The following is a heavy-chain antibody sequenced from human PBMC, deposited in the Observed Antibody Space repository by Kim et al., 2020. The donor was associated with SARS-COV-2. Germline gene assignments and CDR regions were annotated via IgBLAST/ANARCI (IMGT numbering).Heavy chain of an antibody. V-gene: IGHV3-33*01. Sequence: GGSLRLSCAASQFTFSSYGMHWVRLAPGKGLEWVAVIWYDGSNKYYTDSVKGRFTISRDNSKNTLYLQMNSLRAEDTAVYYCARNMAVAGTVSWLDPWGQGTLVTVSS. J-gene: IGHJ5*02. CDR2: IWYDGSNK. D-gene: IGHD6-19*01. CDR1: QFTFSSYG. CDR3: ARNMAVAGTVSWLDP.